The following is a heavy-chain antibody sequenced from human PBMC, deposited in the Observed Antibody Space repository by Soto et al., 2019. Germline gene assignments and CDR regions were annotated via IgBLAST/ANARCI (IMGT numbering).Heavy chain of an antibody. Sequence: PSETLSLTCTVSGGSISSYYWSWIRQPPGKGLEWIGYIYYSGSTNYNPSLKSRVTISVDTSKNQFSLKLSSVTAADTAVYYCARTLDDAFDIWGQGTMVT. V-gene: IGHV4-59*01. CDR1: GGSISSYY. J-gene: IGHJ3*02. CDR3: ARTLDDAFDI. CDR2: IYYSGST.